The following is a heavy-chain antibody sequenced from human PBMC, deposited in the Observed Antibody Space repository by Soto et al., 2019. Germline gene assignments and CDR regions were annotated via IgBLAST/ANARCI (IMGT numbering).Heavy chain of an antibody. CDR2: IYWDDDK. V-gene: IGHV2-5*02. D-gene: IGHD5-12*01. J-gene: IGHJ4*02. CDR3: AHRRLRFPFDY. Sequence: QITLKESGPTLVKPTQTLTLTCTFSGFSLSAHGLGVGWIRQPPGKALEWLALIYWDDDKRYSPSLKSRLTXTXDTSKNQVVLTMTNMDPVDTGTYYCAHRRLRFPFDYWGQGAVVTVSS. CDR1: GFSLSAHGLG.